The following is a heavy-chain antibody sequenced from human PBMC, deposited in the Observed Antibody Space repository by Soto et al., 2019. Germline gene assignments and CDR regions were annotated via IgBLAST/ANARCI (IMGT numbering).Heavy chain of an antibody. CDR1: GGSISSSSYY. V-gene: IGHV4-39*01. Sequence: SETLSLTCTVSGGSISSSSYYWGWIRQPPGKGLEWIGSIYYSGSTYYNPSLKSRATISVDTSKNQFSLKLSSVTAADTAVYYCASGLGYYYYYMDVWGKGTTVTVSS. J-gene: IGHJ6*03. CDR3: ASGLGYYYYYMDV. D-gene: IGHD3-22*01. CDR2: IYYSGST.